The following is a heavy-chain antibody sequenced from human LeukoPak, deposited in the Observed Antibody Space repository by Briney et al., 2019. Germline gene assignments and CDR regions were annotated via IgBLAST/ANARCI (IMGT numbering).Heavy chain of an antibody. D-gene: IGHD3-10*01. J-gene: IGHJ5*02. V-gene: IGHV1-18*01. CDR2: ISAYNGNT. CDR1: GYTFTSYD. CDR3: ARDPYYGSGSHLINWFDP. Sequence: ASVKVSCKASGYTFTSYDINWVRQAPGQGLEWMGWISAYNGNTNYAQKLQGRVTMTTDTSTSTAYMELRSLRSDDTAVYYCARDPYYGSGSHLINWFDPWGQGTLVTVSS.